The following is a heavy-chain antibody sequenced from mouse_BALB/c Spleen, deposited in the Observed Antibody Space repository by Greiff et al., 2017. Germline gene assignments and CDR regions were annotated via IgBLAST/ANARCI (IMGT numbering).Heavy chain of an antibody. Sequence: DVKLVESGGGLVQPGGSRKLSCAASGFTFSSFGMHWVRQAPEKGLEWVAYISSGSSTIYYADTVKGRFTISRDNPKNTLFLQMTSLRSEDTAMYYCARSSWDPYAMDYWGQGTSVTVSS. CDR1: GFTFSSFG. CDR2: ISSGSSTI. CDR3: ARSSWDPYAMDY. J-gene: IGHJ4*01. D-gene: IGHD4-1*01. V-gene: IGHV5-17*02.